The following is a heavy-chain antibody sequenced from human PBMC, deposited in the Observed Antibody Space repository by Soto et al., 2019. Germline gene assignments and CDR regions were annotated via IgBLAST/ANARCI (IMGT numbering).Heavy chain of an antibody. Sequence: QVPLQESGPGLVKPSETLSLSCTVSGGSISSYYWSWIRQPPGKGLEWIGYVHDSWGSHYNPSLKCRVPISLAPSKTQFPLTLTSVTPTAPAVYYCVRQGFGALPGLVDVWGQGTTVTVSS. V-gene: IGHV4-59*08. CDR1: GGSISSYY. D-gene: IGHD3-10*01. CDR3: VRQGFGALPGLVDV. CDR2: VHDSWGS. J-gene: IGHJ6*02.